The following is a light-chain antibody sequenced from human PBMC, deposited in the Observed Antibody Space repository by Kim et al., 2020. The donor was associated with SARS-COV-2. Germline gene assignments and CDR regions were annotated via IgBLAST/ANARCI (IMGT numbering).Light chain of an antibody. Sequence: DIEMTQSPDSLTVSLGERATINCKSSQSVLYSSNNKNYLAWYQQKPGQPPKLVIYWASTRESGVPDRFSGSGSGTDFTLTISSLQAEDVAVYYCQQYYSSPRTFGQGTKVDIK. CDR1: QSVLYSSNNKNY. J-gene: IGKJ1*01. V-gene: IGKV4-1*01. CDR3: QQYYSSPRT. CDR2: WAS.